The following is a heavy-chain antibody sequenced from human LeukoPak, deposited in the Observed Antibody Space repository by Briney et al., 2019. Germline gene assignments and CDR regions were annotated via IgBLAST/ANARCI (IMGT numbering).Heavy chain of an antibody. CDR3: ARVRDPLDY. J-gene: IGHJ4*02. D-gene: IGHD5-24*01. V-gene: IGHV4-31*03. CDR1: GDSISSGGYY. CDR2: IYYSGST. Sequence: SETLSPTCTVSGDSISSGGYYWGWIRQHPGKGLEWIGYIYYSGSTYYNPSLKSRVTISVDTSKNQFSLKLSSVTAADTAVYYCARVRDPLDYWGQGTLVTVSS.